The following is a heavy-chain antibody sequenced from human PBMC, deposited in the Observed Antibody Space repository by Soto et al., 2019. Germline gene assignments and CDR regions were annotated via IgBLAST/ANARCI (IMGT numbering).Heavy chain of an antibody. Sequence: SETLSLTCAVSGGSIRDYYWGWIRQSPGKGLEWIGYIYYTGTTKYNPSLKSRITISVDSSKNQFSLKLDSVTAADTAVYYCARLGGYYQAFDSWGQGTLVTVSS. CDR2: IYYTGTT. D-gene: IGHD3-22*01. V-gene: IGHV4-59*08. J-gene: IGHJ4*02. CDR3: ARLGGYYQAFDS. CDR1: GGSIRDYY.